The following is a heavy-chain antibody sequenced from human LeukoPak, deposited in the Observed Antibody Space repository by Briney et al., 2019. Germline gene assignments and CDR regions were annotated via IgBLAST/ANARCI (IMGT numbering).Heavy chain of an antibody. V-gene: IGHV3-23*01. CDR1: GFTFSSYA. CDR2: ISGSGGNT. Sequence: PGGSLRLSCAASGFTFSSYAMSWVRQAPGKGLEWVSGISGSGGNTYYADSVKGRFTISRDNSKSTLYVQVNSLGTEDTAAYYCAKGSYYDSSGPFYFDYWGQGTLVTVSS. J-gene: IGHJ4*02. CDR3: AKGSYYDSSGPFYFDY. D-gene: IGHD3-22*01.